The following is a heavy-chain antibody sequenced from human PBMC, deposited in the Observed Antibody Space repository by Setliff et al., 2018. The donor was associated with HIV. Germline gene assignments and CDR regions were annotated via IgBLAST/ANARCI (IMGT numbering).Heavy chain of an antibody. J-gene: IGHJ5*01. CDR3: VRQHGDYAFGS. Sequence: KTSETLSLTCAVYGGSFPAYYWNWVRQPPGKGLEWIGEINYSGDTTYNPSLKSRVNMFIDTSKKQFSLKVASVTAADTAVYYCVRQHGDYAFGSWGQGTLVTVSS. D-gene: IGHD4-17*01. CDR1: GGSFPAYY. V-gene: IGHV4-34*01. CDR2: INYSGDT.